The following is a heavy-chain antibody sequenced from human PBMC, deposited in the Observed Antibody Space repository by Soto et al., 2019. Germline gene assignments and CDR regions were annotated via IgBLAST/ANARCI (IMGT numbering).Heavy chain of an antibody. CDR2: IGGRGNSA. D-gene: IGHD5-12*01. Sequence: VGSLRLSCAASGFIFTNYAMNWVRQAPGKGLEWVSVIGGRGNSAYYADSVQGRFTISRDNSKNTLSLQMSSLTADDTAIYYCVREGRGSFDFWGRGTMVTVSS. J-gene: IGHJ3*01. CDR3: VREGRGSFDF. CDR1: GFIFTNYA. V-gene: IGHV3-23*01.